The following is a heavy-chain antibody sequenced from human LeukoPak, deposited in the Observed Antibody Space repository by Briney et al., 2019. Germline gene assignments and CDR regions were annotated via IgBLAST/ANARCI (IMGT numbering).Heavy chain of an antibody. V-gene: IGHV1-24*01. D-gene: IGHD6-13*01. CDR1: AYTLTELS. CDR2: FDPEDGET. CDR3: ATDTGSIAAAATRFDY. Sequence: ASVKVSCKVSAYTLTELSMHWVRQAPGQGLEWMGGFDPEDGETIYAQKFQGRVTMTEDTSTDTAYMELSSLRSEDTAVYYCATDTGSIAAAATRFDYWGQGTLVTVSS. J-gene: IGHJ4*02.